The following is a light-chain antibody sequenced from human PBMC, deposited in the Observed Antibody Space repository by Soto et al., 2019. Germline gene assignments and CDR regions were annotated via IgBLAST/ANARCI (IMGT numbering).Light chain of an antibody. CDR2: DAS. CDR3: QQRSNWPKT. J-gene: IGKJ1*01. CDR1: QSVSSY. V-gene: IGKV3-11*01. Sequence: IVWTQAPATLSLSPWERATLSCRASQSVSSYLAWYQQKPGQAPRLLIYDASNRATGIPARFSGSGSGTDFTLTISSLEPEDFAVYYCQQRSNWPKTFGQGTKVDIK.